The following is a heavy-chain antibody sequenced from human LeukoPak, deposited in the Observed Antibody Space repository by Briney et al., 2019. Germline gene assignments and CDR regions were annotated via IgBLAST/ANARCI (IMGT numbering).Heavy chain of an antibody. CDR2: IFSSTLV. CDR3: ASGPYGGNPFDF. CDR1: GFSFTNYD. Sequence: GGSLRLSCVASGFSFTNYDIHWVRQSPGKGLEWISFIFSSTLVNYADSVKGRFTISRDNAKNSIYLQMRSLRDEDTAVYYCASGPYGGNPFDFWGQGTLVTVSS. V-gene: IGHV3-69-1*02. J-gene: IGHJ4*02. D-gene: IGHD4-23*01.